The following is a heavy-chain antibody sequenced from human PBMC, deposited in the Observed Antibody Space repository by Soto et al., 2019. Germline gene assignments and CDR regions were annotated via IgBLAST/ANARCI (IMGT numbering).Heavy chain of an antibody. Sequence: PSETLSLTCTVSGGSISSSSYYWGWIRQPPGKGLEWIGSIYYSGSTYYNPSLKSRVTISVDTSKNQFSLKLSSVTAADTAVYYCASLASGSTLLGNYYGMDVWGQGTTVTVSS. CDR1: GGSISSSSYY. V-gene: IGHV4-39*01. J-gene: IGHJ6*02. D-gene: IGHD3-10*01. CDR3: ASLASGSTLLGNYYGMDV. CDR2: IYYSGST.